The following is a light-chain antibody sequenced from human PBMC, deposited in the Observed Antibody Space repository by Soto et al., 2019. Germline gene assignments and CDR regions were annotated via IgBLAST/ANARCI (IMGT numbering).Light chain of an antibody. CDR2: GNS. J-gene: IGLJ1*01. CDR1: SSHIGAGYD. CDR3: QSYDSSLSALYV. V-gene: IGLV1-40*01. Sequence: SVLTQPPPVSGAPGQRVTISCTRSSSHIGAGYDVHWYQQLPGTAPKLLIYGNSNRPSGVPDRFSGSKSGTSASLAITGLQAEDEADYYCQSYDSSLSALYVFGTGTKVTVL.